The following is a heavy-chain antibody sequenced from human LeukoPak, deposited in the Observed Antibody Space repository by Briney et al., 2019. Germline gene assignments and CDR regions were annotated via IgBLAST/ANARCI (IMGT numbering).Heavy chain of an antibody. Sequence: PSETLSLTCTVSGGSISSGGYYWSWIRQHPGKGLEWIGYIYYSGSTYYNPSLKSRVTISVDTSENQFSLKLSSVTAADTAVYYCARVGYYYDSSGYYFDYWGQGTLVTVSS. D-gene: IGHD3-22*01. V-gene: IGHV4-31*03. CDR1: GGSISSGGYY. CDR2: IYYSGST. CDR3: ARVGYYYDSSGYYFDY. J-gene: IGHJ4*02.